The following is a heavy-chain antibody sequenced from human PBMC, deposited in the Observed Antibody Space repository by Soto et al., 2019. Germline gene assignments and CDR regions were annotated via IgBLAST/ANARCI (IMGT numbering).Heavy chain of an antibody. D-gene: IGHD2-2*01. J-gene: IGHJ4*02. CDR2: ISYDGSNK. CDR1: GFTFGSYP. CDR3: ARGYCTSTTCPGGY. Sequence: PGESLKISCVASGFTFGSYPMHWVRQAPGKGLEWVAVISYDGSNKYYADSVKGRFTISRDNSKNTLYLQMNSLRAEDTAVYYCARGYCTSTTCPGGYWGQGTLV. V-gene: IGHV3-30-3*01.